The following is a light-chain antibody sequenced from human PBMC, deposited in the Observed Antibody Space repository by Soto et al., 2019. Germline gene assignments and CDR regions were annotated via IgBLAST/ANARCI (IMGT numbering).Light chain of an antibody. CDR1: QDISSH. J-gene: IGKJ4*01. V-gene: IGKV1-9*01. Sequence: IQFTQSPSSLSAAEGDSVTITCRSSQDISSHLAWYQQKPGKAPKVLIYAASTLESGIPSRFSGSGSGTDFTLTISSLQAEDFATYYCQQVKSFLPLTFGGGTKVDIK. CDR2: AAS. CDR3: QQVKSFLPLT.